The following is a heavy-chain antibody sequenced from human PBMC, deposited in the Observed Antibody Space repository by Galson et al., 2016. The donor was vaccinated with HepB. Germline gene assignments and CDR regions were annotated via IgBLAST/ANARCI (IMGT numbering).Heavy chain of an antibody. J-gene: IGHJ4*02. CDR1: GFSFSNSG. V-gene: IGHV3-23*01. CDR3: GKHGGFDY. D-gene: IGHD3-16*01. CDR2: ITRRGDAT. Sequence: SLRLSCAASGFSFSNSGMSWVRQAPGRGLEWVSGITRRGDATHYADFVEGRFTISRDNSKNTLYLYMNNLTAGDTAIYYCGKHGGFDYWGQGALVTVPS.